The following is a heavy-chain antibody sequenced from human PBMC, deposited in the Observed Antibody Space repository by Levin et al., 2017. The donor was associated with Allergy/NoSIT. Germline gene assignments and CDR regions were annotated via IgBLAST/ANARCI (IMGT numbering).Heavy chain of an antibody. J-gene: IGHJ6*03. CDR3: ARGDRGDYYMDV. Sequence: SQTLSLTCTVSGGSISSSSYYWGWIRQPPGKGLEWIGSIYYSGSTYYNPSLKSRVTISVDTSKNQFSLKLSSVTAADTAVYYCARGDRGDYYMDVWGKGTTVTVSS. CDR1: GGSISSSSYY. CDR2: IYYSGST. V-gene: IGHV4-39*01. D-gene: IGHD3-10*01.